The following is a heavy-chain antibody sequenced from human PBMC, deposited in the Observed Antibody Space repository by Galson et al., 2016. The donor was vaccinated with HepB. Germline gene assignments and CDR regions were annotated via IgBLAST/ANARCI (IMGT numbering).Heavy chain of an antibody. D-gene: IGHD1-26*01. J-gene: IGHJ4*02. CDR3: ARGGSRPIDY. CDR2: TNTDGSST. CDR1: GFTFSSHW. V-gene: IGHV3-74*01. Sequence: SLRLSCAASGFTFSSHWMHWVRQAPGKGLVWVSRTNTDGSSTSYADSVKGRFTISRDNAKNTLYLQMNSLRAEDTAVYYCARGGSRPIDYWGQGTLVTVPS.